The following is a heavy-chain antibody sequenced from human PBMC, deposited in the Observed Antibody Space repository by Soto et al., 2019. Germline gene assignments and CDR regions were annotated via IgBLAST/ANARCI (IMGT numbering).Heavy chain of an antibody. J-gene: IGHJ4*02. CDR2: ISRDGSSK. Sequence: QVQLVESGGGVVQPGTSLRLSCAASGFTFNYFGVHWVRQAPGKGLEWVAIISRDGSSKHYADSVKGRFTISRDNSKNMLYLQMNSLRVEDTAVYYCAKEDNAASYFFYLWGQGTLVTVSS. D-gene: IGHD1-1*01. CDR1: GFTFNYFG. CDR3: AKEDNAASYFFYL. V-gene: IGHV3-30*18.